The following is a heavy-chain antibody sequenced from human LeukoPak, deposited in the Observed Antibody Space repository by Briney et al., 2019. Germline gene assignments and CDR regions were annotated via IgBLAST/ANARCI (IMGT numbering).Heavy chain of an antibody. J-gene: IGHJ4*02. V-gene: IGHV4-59*08. CDR1: GGSISSYY. CDR3: AVSPAGWANPFDF. D-gene: IGHD6-19*01. Sequence: SETLSLTCTVSGGSISSYYWSWIRQPPGKGLEWIGYIYYSGSTNYNPSLKSRVTISVDTSKNQFSQKLSSVTAADTAVYYCAVSPAGWANPFDFWGQGTLVTVSS. CDR2: IYYSGST.